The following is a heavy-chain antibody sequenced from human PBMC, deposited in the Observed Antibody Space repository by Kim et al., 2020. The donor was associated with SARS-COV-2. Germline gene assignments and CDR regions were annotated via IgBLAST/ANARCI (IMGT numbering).Heavy chain of an antibody. D-gene: IGHD1-26*01. CDR3: ARLLRATLGPDY. J-gene: IGHJ4*02. V-gene: IGHV5-51*01. Sequence: RYSPSFQGQVTIAADKSISTAYLQWSSLKASDTAMYYCARLLRATLGPDYWGQGTLVTVSS.